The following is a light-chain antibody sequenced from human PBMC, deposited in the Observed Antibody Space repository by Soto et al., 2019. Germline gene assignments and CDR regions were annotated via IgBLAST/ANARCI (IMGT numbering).Light chain of an antibody. J-gene: IGKJ1*01. CDR3: QQYNNWWT. CDR2: GAS. CDR1: QSVSTN. V-gene: IGKV3-15*01. Sequence: EIVMTQSPATLSVSPGERATLSCRASQSVSTNLAWYQQKPGQAPRLLIYGASTRPTGIPPRFSGSGSGTEFTITISMLQSEDFAVYYCQQYNNWWTFGQGTKVEIK.